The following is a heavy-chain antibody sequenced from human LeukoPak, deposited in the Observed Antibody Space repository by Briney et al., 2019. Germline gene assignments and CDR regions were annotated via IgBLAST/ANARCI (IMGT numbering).Heavy chain of an antibody. D-gene: IGHD6-13*01. J-gene: IGHJ3*02. V-gene: IGHV3-7*01. CDR2: IKQDGSEK. CDR3: AREGVSAAAYTYAFDI. CDR1: GFTFSSYW. Sequence: GGSLRLSCAASGFTFSSYWMSWVRQAPGKGLEWVANIKQDGSEKYYVDSVKGRFTISRDNAKNSLYLQMNSLRAEDTAVYYCAREGVSAAAYTYAFDIWGQGTMVIVSS.